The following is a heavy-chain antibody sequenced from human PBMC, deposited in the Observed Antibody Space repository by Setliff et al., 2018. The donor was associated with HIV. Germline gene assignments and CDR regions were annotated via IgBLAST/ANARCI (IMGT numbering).Heavy chain of an antibody. Sequence: TLSLTCIVTGDSIISGSYYWAWIRQPPGKGLEWIGTIYNGGASHYNPSLKSRVIIFLDPSKSQFSLELTSVTAADTAVYYCAREAPSEPTRYYNFWSGYPDWFDPWGPGTLVTVSS. D-gene: IGHD3-3*01. CDR2: IYNGGAS. J-gene: IGHJ5*02. V-gene: IGHV4-39*07. CDR3: AREAPSEPTRYYNFWSGYPDWFDP. CDR1: GDSIISGSYY.